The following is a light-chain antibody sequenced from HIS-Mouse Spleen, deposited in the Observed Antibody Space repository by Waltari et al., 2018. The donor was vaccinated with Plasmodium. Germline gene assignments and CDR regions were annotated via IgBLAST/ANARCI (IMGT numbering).Light chain of an antibody. CDR1: QSVSSSY. V-gene: IGKV3-20*01. CDR3: QQYGSSPPYT. J-gene: IGKJ2*01. Sequence: IVLTQSPCTLSLSPGERATLSCRASQSVSSSYLAWYQQKPGQAPRLPDRFSGSGSGTDFTLTISRLEPEDFAVYYCQQYGSSPPYTFGQGTKLEIK.